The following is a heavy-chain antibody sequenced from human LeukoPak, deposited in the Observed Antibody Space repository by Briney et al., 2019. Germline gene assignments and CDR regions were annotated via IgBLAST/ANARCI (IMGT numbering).Heavy chain of an antibody. J-gene: IGHJ4*02. Sequence: SETLSLTCTVSGGSISSSSYYWGWIRQPPGKGLEWIGSIYYDGSTYYNPSLKSRVTISVDTSKNQVSLKLSSVTAADTAIYYCARDKMGGFDYWGQGTLVTVSS. CDR1: GGSISSSSYY. V-gene: IGHV4-39*07. D-gene: IGHD3-16*01. CDR3: ARDKMGGFDY. CDR2: IYYDGST.